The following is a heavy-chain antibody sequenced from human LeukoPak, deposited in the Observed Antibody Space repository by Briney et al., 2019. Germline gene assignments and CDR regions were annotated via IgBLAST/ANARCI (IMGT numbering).Heavy chain of an antibody. CDR1: GYSFTSYW. J-gene: IGHJ5*02. CDR2: IYPGDSDT. Sequence: GESLKISCKGSGYSFTSYWIGWVRQMPGKGLEWMGIIYPGDSDTRYSPSFQGQVTISADKSISTAYLQWSSLKASDTAMYYCARLLGAFKAAYNWFDPWGQGTLVTVSS. D-gene: IGHD6-13*01. V-gene: IGHV5-51*01. CDR3: ARLLGAFKAAYNWFDP.